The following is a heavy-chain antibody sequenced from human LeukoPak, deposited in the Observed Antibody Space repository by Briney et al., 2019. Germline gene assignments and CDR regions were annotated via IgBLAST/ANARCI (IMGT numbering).Heavy chain of an antibody. Sequence: SETLSLTXAVYGGSFSGYYWSWIRQPPGKGLEWIGEINHSGSTNYNPSLKSRVTISVDTSKNQFSLKLSSVTAADTAVYYCAREGGGTLSYWGQGTLVTVSS. CDR1: GGSFSGYY. J-gene: IGHJ4*02. V-gene: IGHV4-34*01. CDR3: AREGGGTLSY. D-gene: IGHD3-16*01. CDR2: INHSGST.